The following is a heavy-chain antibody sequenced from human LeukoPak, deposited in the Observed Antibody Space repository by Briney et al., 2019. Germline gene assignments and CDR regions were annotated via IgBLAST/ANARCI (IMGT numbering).Heavy chain of an antibody. D-gene: IGHD3-10*01. CDR2: ISYDGSNK. Sequence: GGSLRLSCAASGSTFSSYAMHWVRQAPGKGLEWVAVISYDGSNKYYADSVKGRFTISRDNSKNTLYLQMNSLRAEDTAVYYCTRDHYGSGSYYNAPYYFDYWGQGTLVTVSS. J-gene: IGHJ4*02. CDR1: GSTFSSYA. CDR3: TRDHYGSGSYYNAPYYFDY. V-gene: IGHV3-30*04.